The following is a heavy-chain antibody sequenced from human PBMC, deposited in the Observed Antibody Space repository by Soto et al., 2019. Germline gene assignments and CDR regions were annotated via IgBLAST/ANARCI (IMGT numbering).Heavy chain of an antibody. J-gene: IGHJ6*02. CDR2: IIPIFGTA. Sequence: SVKVSCKASGYTFTSYYMHWVRQAPGQGLEWMGGIIPIFGTANYAQKFQGRVTITADKSTSTAYMELSSLRSEDTAVYYCARGIVVYRYYYYGMDVWGQGTTVTVSS. CDR1: GYTFTSYY. CDR3: ARGIVVYRYYYYGMDV. D-gene: IGHD2-2*01. V-gene: IGHV1-69*06.